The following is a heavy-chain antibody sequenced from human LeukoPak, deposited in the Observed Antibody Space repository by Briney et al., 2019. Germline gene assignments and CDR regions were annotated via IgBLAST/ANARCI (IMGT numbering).Heavy chain of an antibody. CDR2: IRYDGSNK. D-gene: IGHD3-10*01. CDR1: GFTFSSYG. V-gene: IGHV3-30*02. J-gene: IGHJ4*02. CDR3: ASGGTMVRGAIDY. Sequence: GGSLRLSCAASGFTFSSYGMHWVRQAPGKGLEWVAFIRYDGSNKYYADSVKGRFTISRDNSKNTLYLQVNSLRAEDTAVYYCASGGTMVRGAIDYWGQGTLVTVSS.